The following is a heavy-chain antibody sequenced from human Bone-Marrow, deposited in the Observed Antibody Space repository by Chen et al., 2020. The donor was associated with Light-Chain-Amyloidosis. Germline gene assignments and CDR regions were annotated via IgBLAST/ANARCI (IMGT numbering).Heavy chain of an antibody. Sequence: EEQLVESGGGLVQPGGSLRLSCAASGFSFGRFWMTWVRQAPGKGLEWVAHIQDSGVMKYYLYSMSGRFTISRDNTKTSLTLEMNSLRYEDTAIYYFARWAVPDATTANNCLDPWGQGILVTVSS. CDR2: IQDSGVMK. CDR3: ARWAVPDATTANNCLDP. J-gene: IGHJ5*02. D-gene: IGHD2-2*01. CDR1: GFSFGRFW. V-gene: IGHV3-7*05.